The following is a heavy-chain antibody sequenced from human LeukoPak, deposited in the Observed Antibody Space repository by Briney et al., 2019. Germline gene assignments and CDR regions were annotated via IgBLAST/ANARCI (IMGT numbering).Heavy chain of an antibody. V-gene: IGHV3-23*01. D-gene: IGHD2-21*01. J-gene: IGHJ4*02. CDR1: GFTFSNYA. Sequence: GGSLRLSCAASGFTFSNYAMSWVRQPPGKGLEWVSAVSDSGDATRYADSVKGRFTISRDNSKNTLCLQMNSLRAEDTAVYYCAKSDCGGDGCKLLNYWGQGILVTVSS. CDR2: VSDSGDAT. CDR3: AKSDCGGDGCKLLNY.